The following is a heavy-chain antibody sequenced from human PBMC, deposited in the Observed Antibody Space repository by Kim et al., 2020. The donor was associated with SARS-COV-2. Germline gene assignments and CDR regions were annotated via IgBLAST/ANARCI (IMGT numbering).Heavy chain of an antibody. CDR1: GYTFTGYY. J-gene: IGHJ6*02. CDR2: INPNSGGT. V-gene: IGHV1-2*02. CDR3: QSSGWYRSYYGMDV. Sequence: ASVNVSCKASGYTFTGYYMHWVRQAPGQGLEWMGWINPNSGGTNYAQKFQGRVTMTRDTSISTAYMDLSRLRSDDTAVYYCQSSGWYRSYYGMDVWGQGTTVTVSS. D-gene: IGHD6-19*01.